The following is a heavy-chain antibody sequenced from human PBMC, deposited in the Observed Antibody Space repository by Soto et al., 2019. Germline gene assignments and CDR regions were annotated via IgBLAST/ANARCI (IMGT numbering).Heavy chain of an antibody. CDR1: GGFSNRHY. V-gene: IGHV4-59*11. D-gene: IGHD3-22*01. CDR2: IYYSENI. J-gene: IGHJ3*02. Sequence: SETRCLTCTVSGGFSNRHYWHGSRQSPGKGLEWIGYIYYSENISYNPSLKSRVTISGDASKNQFSLKLTSVTAADTAVYYCARGLISGYYLYDAFDIWGQGTMVT. CDR3: ARGLISGYYLYDAFDI.